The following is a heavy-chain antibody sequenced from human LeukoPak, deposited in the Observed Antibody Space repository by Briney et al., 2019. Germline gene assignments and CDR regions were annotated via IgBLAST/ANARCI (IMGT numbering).Heavy chain of an antibody. CDR1: GYTFTSYY. V-gene: IGHV1-69*06. CDR3: ARDVSKAGYSSGWYYDY. J-gene: IGHJ4*02. CDR2: IIPIFGTA. Sequence: ASVKVSCKASGYTFTSYYMHWVRQAPGQGLEWMGGIIPIFGTANYAQKFQGRVTITADKSTSTAYMELSSLRSEDTAVYYCARDVSKAGYSSGWYYDYWGQGTLVTVSS. D-gene: IGHD6-19*01.